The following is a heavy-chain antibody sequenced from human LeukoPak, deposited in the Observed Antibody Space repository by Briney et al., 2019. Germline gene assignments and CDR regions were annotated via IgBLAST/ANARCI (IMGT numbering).Heavy chain of an antibody. J-gene: IGHJ3*02. D-gene: IGHD6-13*01. CDR3: ARGAMLHRYSSSWTTHDAFDI. V-gene: IGHV3-48*01. CDR1: GFTFSSYS. CDR2: ISSSSSTI. Sequence: GSLRLSCAASGFTFSSYSMNWVRQAPGKGLEWVSYISSSSSTIYYADSVKGRFTISRDNAKNSLYLQMNSLRAEDTAVYYCARGAMLHRYSSSWTTHDAFDIWGQGTMVTVSS.